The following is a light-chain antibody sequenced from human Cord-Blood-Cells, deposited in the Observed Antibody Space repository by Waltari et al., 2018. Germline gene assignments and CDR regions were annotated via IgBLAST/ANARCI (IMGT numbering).Light chain of an antibody. CDR1: QSVSSSY. CDR3: QQYGSSLWT. Sequence: EIVLTQSPGTLSLSPGERATLSCRASQSVSSSYLAGYQQKPGQAPRLLIYGASSRATGIPDRFSVSGSGTDFTLTISRLEPEDFAVYYCQQYGSSLWTFGQGTKVEIK. J-gene: IGKJ1*01. CDR2: GAS. V-gene: IGKV3-20*01.